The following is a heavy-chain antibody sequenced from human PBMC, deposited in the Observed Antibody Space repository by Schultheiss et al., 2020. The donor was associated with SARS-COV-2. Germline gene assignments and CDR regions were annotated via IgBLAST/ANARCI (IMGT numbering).Heavy chain of an antibody. CDR2: IYSGGST. V-gene: IGHV3-66*01. CDR1: GFTVSSNY. Sequence: GESLKISCAASGFTVSSNYMSWVRQAPGKGLEWVSVIYSGGSTYYADSVKGRFTISSDNSKNTLYLQMNSLRAEDTAVYYCARDTVYCSSTSCYNPYYYYCMDVWGQGATVTVSS. J-gene: IGHJ6*02. CDR3: ARDTVYCSSTSCYNPYYYYCMDV. D-gene: IGHD2-2*02.